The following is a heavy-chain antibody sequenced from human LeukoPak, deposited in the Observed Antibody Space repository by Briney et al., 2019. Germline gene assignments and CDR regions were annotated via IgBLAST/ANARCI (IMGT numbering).Heavy chain of an antibody. CDR3: AKGKGPPYYYYGMDV. J-gene: IGHJ6*02. CDR2: ISYDGSNK. CDR1: GFTFSSYG. Sequence: GGSLRLSCAASGFTFSSYGMHWVRQAPGKGLEWVAVISYDGSNKYYADSVKGRFTISRDNSKNTLYLQMNSLRAEDTAVYYCAKGKGPPYYYYGMDVWGQGTTVTVSS. V-gene: IGHV3-30*18.